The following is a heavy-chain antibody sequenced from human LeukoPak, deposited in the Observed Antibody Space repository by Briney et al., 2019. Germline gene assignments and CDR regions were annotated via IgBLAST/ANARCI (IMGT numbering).Heavy chain of an antibody. J-gene: IGHJ6*03. D-gene: IGHD6-19*01. CDR1: GYTFTSYG. Sequence: GASVKVSCKASGYTFTSYGISWVRQAPGQGLEWMGGIIPIFGTANYAQKFQGRVTITADKSTSTAYMELSSLRSEDTAVYYCARGFIPLPIAVPYYYYMDVWGKGTTVTVSS. CDR2: IIPIFGTA. V-gene: IGHV1-69*06. CDR3: ARGFIPLPIAVPYYYYMDV.